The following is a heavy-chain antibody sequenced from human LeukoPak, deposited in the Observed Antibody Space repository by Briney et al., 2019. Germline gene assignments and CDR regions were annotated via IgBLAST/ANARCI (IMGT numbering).Heavy chain of an antibody. CDR2: ISAYNGNT. CDR3: ARDYPPYSSSWFRGPYGMDV. D-gene: IGHD6-13*01. J-gene: IGHJ6*02. CDR1: GYTFTSYG. V-gene: IGHV1-18*01. Sequence: ASVKVSCKASGYTFTSYGISWVRQAPGQGLEWMGWISAYNGNTNYAQKLQGRVTMTTDTSTSTAYMELRSLRSDDTAVYYCARDYPPYSSSWFRGPYGMDVWGQGTTVTVSS.